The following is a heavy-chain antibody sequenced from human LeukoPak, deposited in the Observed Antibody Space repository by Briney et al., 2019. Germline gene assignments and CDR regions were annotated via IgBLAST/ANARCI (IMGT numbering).Heavy chain of an antibody. CDR2: IYYSGST. CDR1: GFTFSSYE. D-gene: IGHD5-18*01. V-gene: IGHV4-39*07. CDR3: ARSRRGYSYGPNYYYYYYMDV. J-gene: IGHJ6*03. Sequence: GSLRLSCAASGFTFSSYEMNWIRQPPGKGLEWIGSIYYSGSTSYSPSLKSRVTISVDTSKNQFSLKLSSVTAADTAVYYCARSRRGYSYGPNYYYYYYMDVWGKGTTVTVSS.